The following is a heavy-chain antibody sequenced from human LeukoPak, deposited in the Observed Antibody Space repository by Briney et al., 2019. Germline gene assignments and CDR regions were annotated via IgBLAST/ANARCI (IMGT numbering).Heavy chain of an antibody. CDR2: IKEDGSEK. CDR1: GFTFITYW. CDR3: ARVPVPGENIGDV. Sequence: GGSLRLSCAASGFTFITYWMSWVRQAPGKGLEWVANIKEDGSEKYYVDSVKGRFTISRDNAKNSLYLQMNSLRAEDTAVYYCARVPVPGENIGDVWGKGTTVTISS. V-gene: IGHV3-7*01. D-gene: IGHD2/OR15-2a*01. J-gene: IGHJ6*04.